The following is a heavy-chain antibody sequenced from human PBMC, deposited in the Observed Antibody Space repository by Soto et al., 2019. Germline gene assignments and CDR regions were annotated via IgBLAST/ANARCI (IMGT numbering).Heavy chain of an antibody. CDR3: ARTQGAEFQLLYAFDI. CDR1: GGTFSTYA. V-gene: IGHV1-69*01. J-gene: IGHJ3*02. D-gene: IGHD2-2*01. CDR2: IIPMFGTA. Sequence: QVQLVQSGAEVRKPGSSVKVSCKASGGTFSTYAISWVRQAPGQGLEWMGGIIPMFGTAKYAQRFQGRFPITADGSTSTASMELTSLRSEDTALYFCARTQGAEFQLLYAFDIWGQGTMVTVSS.